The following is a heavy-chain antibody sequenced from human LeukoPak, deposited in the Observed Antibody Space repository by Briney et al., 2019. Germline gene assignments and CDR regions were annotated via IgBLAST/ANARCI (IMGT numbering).Heavy chain of an antibody. Sequence: SETLSLTCTVSGGSIDTYHWSWIRQPPGKGLEWIGYIYHSGSTYYNPSLKSRVTISVDRSKNQFSLKLSSVTAADTAVYYCARDLFVGYYYYGMDVWGQGTTVTVSS. V-gene: IGHV4-30-2*01. CDR3: ARDLFVGYYYYGMDV. J-gene: IGHJ6*02. CDR2: IYHSGST. CDR1: GGSIDTYH.